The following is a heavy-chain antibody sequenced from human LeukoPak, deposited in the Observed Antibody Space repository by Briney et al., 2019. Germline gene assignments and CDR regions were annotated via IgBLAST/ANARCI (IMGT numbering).Heavy chain of an antibody. D-gene: IGHD3-3*01. CDR3: AKPDADYDFWSGYYIPDY. CDR1: GFTFSNYA. CDR2: ISGSGDST. V-gene: IGHV3-23*01. Sequence: GGSLRLSCAASGFTFSNYAMSWVRQAPGKGLEWVSAISGSGDSTYYADSVKGRFTISRDNSKNTLYLQMNSLRAEDTAVYYCAKPDADYDFWSGYYIPDYWGQGTLVTVSS. J-gene: IGHJ4*02.